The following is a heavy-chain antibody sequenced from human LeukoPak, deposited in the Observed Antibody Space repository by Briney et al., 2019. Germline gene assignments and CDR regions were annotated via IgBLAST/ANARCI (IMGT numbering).Heavy chain of an antibody. V-gene: IGHV4-39*07. D-gene: IGHD6-13*01. CDR1: GGSISSSSYY. J-gene: IGHJ4*02. Sequence: SETLSLTCTVSGGSISSSSYYWGWIRQPPGKGLEWIGSIYYSGSTYYNPSLKSRVTISVDTSKNQFSLKLSSVTAEDTAVYYCAKGQLVRFDYWGQGTLVTVSS. CDR3: AKGQLVRFDY. CDR2: IYYSGST.